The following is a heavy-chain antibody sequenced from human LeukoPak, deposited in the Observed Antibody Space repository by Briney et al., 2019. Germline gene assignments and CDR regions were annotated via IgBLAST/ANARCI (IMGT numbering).Heavy chain of an antibody. D-gene: IGHD6-13*01. V-gene: IGHV4-59*01. CDR1: GGSISSYY. CDR3: ARDHGSSWYKYNWFDS. Sequence: SETLSLTCTVSGGSISSYYWSWIRQPPGKGLEWIGYIYYSGSTNYNPSLKSRVTISVETSKNQFSLKLSSVTAADTAVYYCARDHGSSWYKYNWFDSWGQGTLVTVSS. J-gene: IGHJ5*01. CDR2: IYYSGST.